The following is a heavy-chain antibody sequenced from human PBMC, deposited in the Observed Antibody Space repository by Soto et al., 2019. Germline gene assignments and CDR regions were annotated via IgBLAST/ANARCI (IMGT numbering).Heavy chain of an antibody. J-gene: IGHJ5*02. CDR2: IIPIFGTA. Sequence: QVQLVQSGAEVKKPGSSAKVSCKASGGTFCSYAISWVRQAPGRGLEWMGRIIPIFGTANYAQKFQGRVTINADESTSTAYMELSSLRSEDTAVYYCARDRPGDYYDSSGYGDRWFHPWGQGTLVTVSS. V-gene: IGHV1-69*18. CDR3: ARDRPGDYYDSSGYGDRWFHP. D-gene: IGHD3-22*01. CDR1: GGTFCSYA.